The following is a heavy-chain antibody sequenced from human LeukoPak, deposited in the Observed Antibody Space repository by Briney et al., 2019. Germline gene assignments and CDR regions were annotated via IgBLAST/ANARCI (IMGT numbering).Heavy chain of an antibody. CDR3: ARIRTTNDY. J-gene: IGHJ4*02. Sequence: ASVNVSCTASGYTFTGYYMHWVRQAPGQGLEWMGWINPNTGGTNYAQKFQGRVTMTRDTSISTAYMELSRLKSDDTAIYYCARIRTTNDYWGQGTLVTVSS. D-gene: IGHD4-17*01. CDR1: GYTFTGYY. V-gene: IGHV1-2*02. CDR2: INPNTGGT.